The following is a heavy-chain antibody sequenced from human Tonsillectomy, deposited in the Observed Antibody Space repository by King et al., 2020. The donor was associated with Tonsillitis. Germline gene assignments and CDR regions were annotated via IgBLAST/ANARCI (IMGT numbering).Heavy chain of an antibody. CDR2: ISYDGSNN. V-gene: IGHV3-30*18. Sequence: VQLVESGGGVVQPGRSLRLSCAASGFTFSRCGMHWVRQAPGKGLEWVAVISYDGSNNYYADSVKGRFTISRDNSKNTLYLQMNGLRPEDTAVYYCAKVIYGDYGIDYWGQGTLVTVSS. CDR1: GFTFSRCG. CDR3: AKVIYGDYGIDY. J-gene: IGHJ4*02. D-gene: IGHD4-17*01.